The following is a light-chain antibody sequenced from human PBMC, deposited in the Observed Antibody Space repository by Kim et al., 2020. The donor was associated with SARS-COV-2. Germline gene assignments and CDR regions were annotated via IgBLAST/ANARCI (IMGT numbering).Light chain of an antibody. J-gene: IGLJ3*02. CDR1: SSDVGAYDL. CDR2: DVS. CDR3: TSYTRSDTWV. Sequence: GQSVHVSCTGTSSDVGAYDLVSVYQQHPGKAPKFMIHDVSQRPSGVSNRFSGSKSGNTASLTISGLQAEDEADYYCTSYTRSDTWVFGGGTQLTVL. V-gene: IGLV2-14*03.